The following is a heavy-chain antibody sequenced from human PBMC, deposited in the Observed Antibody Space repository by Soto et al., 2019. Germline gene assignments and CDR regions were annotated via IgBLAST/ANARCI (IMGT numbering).Heavy chain of an antibody. CDR2: IKSKSDGETT. D-gene: IGHD1-7*01. V-gene: IGHV3-15*01. CDR3: VTAGPELYYFYYGMDV. J-gene: IGHJ6*02. CDR1: GFTFREAW. Sequence: GGSLRLSCAASGFTFREAWMSWVRQAPGKGLEWVGRIKSKSDGETTDYAAPVKGRFTISRDDSEKTLHLQMNSLKAEDSAIYYCVTAGPELYYFYYGMDVWGQGTTVTVSS.